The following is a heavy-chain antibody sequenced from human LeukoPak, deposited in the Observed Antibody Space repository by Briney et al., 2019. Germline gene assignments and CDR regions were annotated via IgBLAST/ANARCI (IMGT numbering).Heavy chain of an antibody. CDR3: ARAPGLYDYVWASYRYTGKGYYFDY. V-gene: IGHV3-11*01. CDR1: GFNFNIFY. Sequence: GGSLRLSCAASGFNFNIFYMSWVRQAPGKEREWVSYISSARHTIFYADSVKGRFTISRDNAKNSLYLQMHSLRAEDTAVYYCARAPGLYDYVWASYRYTGKGYYFDYWGQGILVTVSS. CDR2: ISSARHTI. D-gene: IGHD3-16*02. J-gene: IGHJ4*02.